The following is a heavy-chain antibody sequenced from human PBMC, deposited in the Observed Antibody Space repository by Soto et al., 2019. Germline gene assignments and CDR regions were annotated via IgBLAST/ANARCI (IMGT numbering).Heavy chain of an antibody. V-gene: IGHV1-46*01. CDR2: INPSGGST. CDR1: GYTFTSYY. CDR3: ARLSVSDYYGMDV. Sequence: ASVKVSCKASGYTFTSYYIHWVRQAPGQGLEWMGIINPSGGSTSYAQKFQGRVTMTRDTSTSTVYMELSSLRSEDTAVYYCARLSVSDYYGMDVWGQGTTVTVSS. D-gene: IGHD3-16*02. J-gene: IGHJ6*02.